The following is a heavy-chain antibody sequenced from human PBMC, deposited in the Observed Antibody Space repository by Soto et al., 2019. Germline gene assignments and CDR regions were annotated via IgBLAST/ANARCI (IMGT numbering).Heavy chain of an antibody. D-gene: IGHD3-22*01. CDR2: IIPIFGTA. Sequence: SVKVSCKASGGTFSSYAISWVRQAPGQGLEWMGGIIPIFGTANYAQKFQGRVTITADESTSTAYMELSSLRSEDTAVYYCAGGYYDSSGYTYFDYWGQGTLVTVSS. CDR1: GGTFSSYA. CDR3: AGGYYDSSGYTYFDY. J-gene: IGHJ4*02. V-gene: IGHV1-69*13.